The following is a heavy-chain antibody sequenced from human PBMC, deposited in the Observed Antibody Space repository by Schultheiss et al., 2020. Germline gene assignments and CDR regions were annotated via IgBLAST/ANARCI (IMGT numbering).Heavy chain of an antibody. CDR2: IYYSGTT. Sequence: GSLRLSCTVSGGSISSGAYYWSWIRQHPGKGLEWIGTIYYSGTTYYNPSLKSRVTISVDTSKNQFSLKLSSVTAADTAVYYCARPGSGWAIDYWGQGTLVTVSS. CDR3: ARPGSGWAIDY. D-gene: IGHD6-19*01. CDR1: GGSISSGAYY. J-gene: IGHJ4*02. V-gene: IGHV4-39*07.